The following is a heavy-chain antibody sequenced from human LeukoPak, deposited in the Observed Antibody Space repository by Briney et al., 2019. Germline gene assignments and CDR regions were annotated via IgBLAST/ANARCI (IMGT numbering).Heavy chain of an antibody. J-gene: IGHJ5*02. Sequence: ASVKVSCKASGGTFSSYAISWVRQAPGQGLEWMGGIIPILGTANYAQKFQGRVTITTDESTSTAYMELSSLRSEDTAVYYCARWHSNWFDPWGQGTLVTVSS. V-gene: IGHV1-69*05. CDR2: IIPILGTA. CDR3: ARWHSNWFDP. CDR1: GGTFSSYA.